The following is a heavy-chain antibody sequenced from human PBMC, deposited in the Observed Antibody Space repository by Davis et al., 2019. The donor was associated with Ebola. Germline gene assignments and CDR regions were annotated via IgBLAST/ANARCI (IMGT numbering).Heavy chain of an antibody. J-gene: IGHJ6*02. CDR2: IYPGDSDT. CDR3: ARALYDSSGRYYYYYYGMDV. V-gene: IGHV5-51*01. Sequence: KVSCKGSGYSFTNYWIGWVRQMPGKGLEWMGIIYPGDSDTRYSPSFQGQVTILADKSISTAYLQWSSLKASDTAMYYCARALYDSSGRYYYYYYGMDVWGQGTTVTVSS. D-gene: IGHD3-22*01. CDR1: GYSFTNYW.